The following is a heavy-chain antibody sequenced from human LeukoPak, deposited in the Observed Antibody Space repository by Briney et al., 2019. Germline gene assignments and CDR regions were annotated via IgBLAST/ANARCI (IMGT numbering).Heavy chain of an antibody. V-gene: IGHV5-51*01. CDR3: ARHTIFGVGRGNWFDP. CDR2: IYPGDSDT. D-gene: IGHD3-3*01. Sequence: GESLKISCKGSGYSFTSYWIGWVRQMPGRGLEWMGIIYPGDSDTRYSPSFQGQVTISADKSISTAYLQWSSLKASDTAMYYCARHTIFGVGRGNWFDPWGQGTLVTVSS. J-gene: IGHJ5*02. CDR1: GYSFTSYW.